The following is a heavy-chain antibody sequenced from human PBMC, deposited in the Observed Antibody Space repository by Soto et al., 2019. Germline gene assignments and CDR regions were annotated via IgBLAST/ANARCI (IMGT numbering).Heavy chain of an antibody. D-gene: IGHD5-18*01. CDR2: IFSNDEK. CDR1: GFSLSNARMG. V-gene: IGHV2-26*01. Sequence: SGPTLVNPTETLTLTCTVSGFSLSNARMGVSWIRQPPGKALEWLAHIFSNDEKSYSTSLKSRLTISKDTSKSQVVLTMTNMDPVDTATYYCARGQGTPYSYGYAFDYWGQGTLGIVS. J-gene: IGHJ4*02. CDR3: ARGQGTPYSYGYAFDY.